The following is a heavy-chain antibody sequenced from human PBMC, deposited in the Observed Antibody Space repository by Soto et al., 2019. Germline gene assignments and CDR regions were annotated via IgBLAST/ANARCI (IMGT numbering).Heavy chain of an antibody. CDR2: IYNSGST. CDR1: SCSISSYY. CDR3: ASATVTGPPYYFNY. Sequence: PSETLSLTCTVSSCSISSYYWSWVRQPPGKGLEWIGYIYNSGSTNYNPFLNSLFTLSGDTFKNQFSLKLCSVTALVSVVYYCASATVTGPPYYFNYWGQGTLVTVSS. J-gene: IGHJ4*02. D-gene: IGHD4-17*01. V-gene: IGHV4-59*01.